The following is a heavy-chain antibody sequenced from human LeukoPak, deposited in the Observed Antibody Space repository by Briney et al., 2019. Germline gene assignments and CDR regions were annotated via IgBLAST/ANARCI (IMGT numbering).Heavy chain of an antibody. V-gene: IGHV3-23*01. Sequence: GGSLRLSCAASGFTFSSYAMSWVRQAPGKGLEWVSAISGSGGSTDYADSVKGRFTISRDNSKNTLYLQMNSLRAEDTAVYYCAKPQLMILVVTTMDYWGQGTLVTVSS. D-gene: IGHD3-22*01. CDR3: AKPQLMILVVTTMDY. CDR1: GFTFSSYA. J-gene: IGHJ4*02. CDR2: ISGSGGST.